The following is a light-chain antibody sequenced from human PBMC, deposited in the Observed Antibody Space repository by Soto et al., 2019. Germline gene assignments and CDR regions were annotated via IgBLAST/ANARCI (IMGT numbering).Light chain of an antibody. CDR1: QNIRNY. CDR3: QQSDSTPLFT. V-gene: IGKV1-39*01. Sequence: DIQMTQSPSSLSASVGDRVTITCRASQNIRNYLNWYQHKPGEAPKLLIYGASSLQNGVPSRFSGSGSGTDFTLTISSLQPEDLATYYCQQSDSTPLFTFGPGTKVDIK. CDR2: GAS. J-gene: IGKJ3*01.